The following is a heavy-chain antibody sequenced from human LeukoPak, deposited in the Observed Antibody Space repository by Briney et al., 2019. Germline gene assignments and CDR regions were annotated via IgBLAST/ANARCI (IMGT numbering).Heavy chain of an antibody. CDR2: ITSSSGTI. V-gene: IGHV3-48*01. CDR3: ARDSIAVAGNFDY. CDR1: GFTFSSYS. D-gene: IGHD6-19*01. Sequence: GGSLRLSCAASGFTFSSYSMNWVSQAPGKGLEWVSYITSSSGTIYYADSVKGRFTISRDNAKNSLYLQMNSLRAEDTAVYYCARDSIAVAGNFDYWGQGTLVTVSS. J-gene: IGHJ4*02.